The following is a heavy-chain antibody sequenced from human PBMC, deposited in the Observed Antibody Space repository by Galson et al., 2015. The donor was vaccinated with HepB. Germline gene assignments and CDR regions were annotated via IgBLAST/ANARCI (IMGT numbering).Heavy chain of an antibody. J-gene: IGHJ4*02. V-gene: IGHV3-30*18. CDR1: GFSFTSHS. CDR2: ISYDGGQK. D-gene: IGHD6-6*01. Sequence: SLRLSCAVSGFSFTSHSMNWVRQAPGKGLEWVAVISYDGGQKKYADSVKGRFTISRDVSMNTIYLQASSLREEDTAVYHCAKGDVAYTSSSGGFDYWGQGTRVTVSS. CDR3: AKGDVAYTSSSGGFDY.